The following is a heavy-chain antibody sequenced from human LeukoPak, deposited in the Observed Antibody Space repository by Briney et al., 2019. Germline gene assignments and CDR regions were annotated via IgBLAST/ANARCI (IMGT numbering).Heavy chain of an antibody. V-gene: IGHV4-34*01. CDR3: ARARYSSEYGMDV. J-gene: IGHJ6*02. CDR1: GGSFSGCY. Sequence: SETLSLTCAVYGGSFSGCYWSWIRQPPGKGLEWIGEINHSGSTNYNPSLKSRVTISVDTSKNQFSLKLSSVTAADTAVYYCARARYSSEYGMDVWGQGTTVTVSS. D-gene: IGHD6-25*01. CDR2: INHSGST.